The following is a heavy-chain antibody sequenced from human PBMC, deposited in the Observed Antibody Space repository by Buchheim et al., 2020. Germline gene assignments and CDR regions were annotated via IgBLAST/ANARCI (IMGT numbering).Heavy chain of an antibody. Sequence: QVQLVESGGGVVQPGRSLRLSCAASGFTFSSYGMHWVRQAPGKGLEWVAVISYDGSNTYYADSVKGRFTISRDNSKNTLYLQMNSLRAEDTAVYYCAKSRDLYSGYGLGDYWGQGTL. CDR1: GFTFSSYG. CDR2: ISYDGSNT. V-gene: IGHV3-30*18. D-gene: IGHD5-12*01. CDR3: AKSRDLYSGYGLGDY. J-gene: IGHJ4*02.